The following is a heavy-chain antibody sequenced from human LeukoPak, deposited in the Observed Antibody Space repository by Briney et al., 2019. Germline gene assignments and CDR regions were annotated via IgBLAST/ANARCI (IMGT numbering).Heavy chain of an antibody. CDR3: VRGTGY. Sequence: GGSLRLSYSVSGFTFSTYVMHWVRQAPGKGLEYVSAISSNGDNTYYADSVKGRFTISRDNSKNTLYLQMSSLRADDTAVYYCVRGTGYWGQGTLVTVSS. CDR2: ISSNGDNT. J-gene: IGHJ4*02. V-gene: IGHV3-64D*06. CDR1: GFTFSTYV.